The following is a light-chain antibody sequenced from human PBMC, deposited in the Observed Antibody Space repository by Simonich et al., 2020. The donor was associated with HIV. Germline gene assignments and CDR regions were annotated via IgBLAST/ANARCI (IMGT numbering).Light chain of an antibody. CDR2: AAS. CDR1: QSISSY. J-gene: IGKJ1*01. V-gene: IGKV1-39*01. Sequence: DIQMTQSPSSLSASVGDRVTITCRASQSISSYLNWYQQKPGKAPKLLIYAASSLQSGVPSRFSGSGSGTDFTLTISSLQAEDVAVYYCQQYYTPPWTFGQGTKVEIK. CDR3: QQYYTPPWT.